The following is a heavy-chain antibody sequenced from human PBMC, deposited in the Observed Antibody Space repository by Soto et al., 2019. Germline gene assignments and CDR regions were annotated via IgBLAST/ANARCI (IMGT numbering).Heavy chain of an antibody. CDR2: VYHTGDT. J-gene: IGHJ5*02. V-gene: IGHV4-4*02. Sequence: SETLSLTCGVSGGTVASSHWWSWVRQSPGRGLEWIGNVYHTGDTNFNPSLQSRVTFSVDKSNNQFSLRLTSVTAADTAVYFCAREIVTAGGNNYFDPWGPGTLVTVS. CDR1: GGTVASSHW. D-gene: IGHD2-21*02. CDR3: AREIVTAGGNNYFDP.